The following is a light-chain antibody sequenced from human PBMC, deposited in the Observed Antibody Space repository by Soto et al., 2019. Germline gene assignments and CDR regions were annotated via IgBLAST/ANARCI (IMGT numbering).Light chain of an antibody. J-gene: IGKJ4*01. CDR2: GAS. CDR1: ESVSNN. V-gene: IGKV3-15*01. CDR3: QWYDYWLSLT. Sequence: EKVMTQSPATLSLSLGERATLSCRASESVSNNLAWYHQRPGQAPRLLIYGASTRATGIPDRFSGSGSGTEFTLTITSLQSEDFGFYFCQWYDYWLSLTFGGGTKVDIK.